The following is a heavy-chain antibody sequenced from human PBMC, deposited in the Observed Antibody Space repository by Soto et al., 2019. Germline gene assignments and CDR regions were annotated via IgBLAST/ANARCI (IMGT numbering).Heavy chain of an antibody. CDR2: INPSGGRT. CDR3: AGLYHYDSSGYYDY. Sequence: ASVKVSCKASGNSFTTYYMHWVRQAPGQGLEWMGIINPSGGRTTYAQKFQGRVTMTRDTSTSTFHMELSSLTSEDTAVYYCAGLYHYDSSGYYDYWGQGTLVTAPQ. CDR1: GNSFTTYY. D-gene: IGHD3-22*01. V-gene: IGHV1-46*01. J-gene: IGHJ4*02.